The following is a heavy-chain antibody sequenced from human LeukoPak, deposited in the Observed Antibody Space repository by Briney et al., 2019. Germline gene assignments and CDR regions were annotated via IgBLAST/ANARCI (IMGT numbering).Heavy chain of an antibody. CDR1: GFTFSSYG. CDR2: IRYDGSNK. D-gene: IGHD2-21*02. V-gene: IGHV3-30*02. CDR3: AKDLRFASIVVVTATFDY. J-gene: IGHJ4*02. Sequence: GGSLRLSCAASGFTFSSYGMHWVRQAPGKGLEWVAFIRYDGSNKYYADSVKGRFTISRDNSKNTLYLQMNSLRAEDTAVYYCAKDLRFASIVVVTATFDYWGQGTLVTVSS.